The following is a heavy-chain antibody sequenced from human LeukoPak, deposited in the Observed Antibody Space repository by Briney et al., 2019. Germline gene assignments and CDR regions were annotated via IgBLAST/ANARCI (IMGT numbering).Heavy chain of an antibody. V-gene: IGHV4-39*07. CDR2: IYYSGSI. Sequence: SETLSLTCSVSGGSIKSSTYYWVWIRQALGKGLEWIGNIYYSGSIYYNPSLNSRVTISVDTSKNQFSLKLSSVTAADTAIYYCARDVRGCGGDFDDCEYYYNGMDVWGQGTTVTVSS. D-gene: IGHD2-21*02. J-gene: IGHJ6*02. CDR1: GGSIKSSTYY. CDR3: ARDVRGCGGDFDDCEYYYNGMDV.